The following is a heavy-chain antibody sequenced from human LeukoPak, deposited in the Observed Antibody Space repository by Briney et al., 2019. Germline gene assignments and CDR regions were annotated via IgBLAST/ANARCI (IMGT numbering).Heavy chain of an antibody. CDR2: ISGSGGST. CDR3: AKDSRIAAAGTDGMDV. J-gene: IGHJ6*02. Sequence: GGSLRLSCAASGFTFSSYAMSWVRQAPGKGLEWVSAISGSGGSTYYADSVKGRFTISRDNSKNTLYLQMNSLRAEDTAVYYCAKDSRIAAAGTDGMDVWGQGTTVTVSS. D-gene: IGHD6-13*01. V-gene: IGHV3-23*01. CDR1: GFTFSSYA.